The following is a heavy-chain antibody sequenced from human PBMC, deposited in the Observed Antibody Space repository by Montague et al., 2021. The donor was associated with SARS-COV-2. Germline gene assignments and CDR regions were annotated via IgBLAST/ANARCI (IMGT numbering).Heavy chain of an antibody. Sequence: SETLSLTCTVSGGSISSYHWSWIRQPLGKGLEWIGYIYYSGSTNYNPSLKSRVTISVDTSKNQFSLKLSSVTAADTAVYYCARGSGWMGNAFDIWGQGTMVTVSS. CDR2: IYYSGST. V-gene: IGHV4-59*01. D-gene: IGHD6-19*01. CDR3: ARGSGWMGNAFDI. J-gene: IGHJ3*02. CDR1: GGSISSYH.